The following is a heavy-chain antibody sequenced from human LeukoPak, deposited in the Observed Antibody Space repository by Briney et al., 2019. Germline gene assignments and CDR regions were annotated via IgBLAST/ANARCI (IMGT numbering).Heavy chain of an antibody. CDR1: GGSISSYY. V-gene: IGHV4-59*08. CDR2: IYYSGST. CDR3: ARHYYDSSGYCDY. J-gene: IGHJ4*02. Sequence: PSETLSLTCTVSGGSISSYYWSWIRQPPGKGLEWIGYIYYSGSTNYNPSLKSRVTISVDTSKNQFSLKLSSVTAADTAVYYCARHYYDSSGYCDYWGQGTLVTVSS. D-gene: IGHD3-22*01.